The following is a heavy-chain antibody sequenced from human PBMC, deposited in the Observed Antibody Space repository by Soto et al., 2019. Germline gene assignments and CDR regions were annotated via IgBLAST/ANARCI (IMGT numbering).Heavy chain of an antibody. V-gene: IGHV1-18*01. J-gene: IGHJ6*02. CDR3: ASVVDTVPHVWGDYYYYYYGMDV. CDR1: GYTFTSYG. D-gene: IGHD5-18*01. CDR2: ISAYNGNT. Sequence: ASVKVSCKASGYTFTSYGISWVRQAPGQGLEWMGWISAYNGNTNYAQKLQGRVTMTTDTSTSTAYMELRSLRSDDTAVYYCASVVDTVPHVWGDYYYYYYGMDVWGQGTTVTVSS.